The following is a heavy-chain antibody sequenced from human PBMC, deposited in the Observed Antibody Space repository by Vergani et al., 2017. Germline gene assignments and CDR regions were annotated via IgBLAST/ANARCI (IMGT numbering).Heavy chain of an antibody. CDR3: ARAXYDDYNLGYYYMDV. V-gene: IGHV1-69*12. CDR1: GGTFSSYA. CDR2: IIPIFGTA. J-gene: IGHJ6*03. D-gene: IGHD5-24*01. Sequence: QGQLAQSGAEVKKPGSSVKVSCKASGGTFSSYAISWVRQAPGQGLEWMGGIIPIFGTANYAQKFQGRVTITADESTSTAYMELSSLRSEDTAVYYCARAXYDDYNLGYYYMDVWGKGTTVTVSS.